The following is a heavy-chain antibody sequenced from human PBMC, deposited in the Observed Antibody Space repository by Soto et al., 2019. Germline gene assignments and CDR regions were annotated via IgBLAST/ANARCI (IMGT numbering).Heavy chain of an antibody. J-gene: IGHJ6*02. V-gene: IGHV4-31*03. Sequence: QVQLQESGPGLVKPSQTLSLTCTVSGDSITSGGKAWTWIRQRPGKGLGWIGYIHSSGSPYYNLSLKSRVSVSRDTSKNQFCLTLSSVTAADTAVYSCARDAPGGMDVWGQGTAFTVSS. CDR1: GDSITSGGKA. CDR3: ARDAPGGMDV. CDR2: IHSSGSP.